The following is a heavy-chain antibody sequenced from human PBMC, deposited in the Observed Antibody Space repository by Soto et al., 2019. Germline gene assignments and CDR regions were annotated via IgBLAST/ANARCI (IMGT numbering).Heavy chain of an antibody. CDR1: GFSLTSNGMC. Sequence: SGPTLVNPTQTLTLTCTFSGFSLTSNGMCVSWIRQPPGKALEWLALIDWDDDKYYSTSLKTRLTISKDTSKNQVVLTMTNMDPVDTATYYCARTPSGSYFLDYWGQGTLVTVSS. J-gene: IGHJ4*02. V-gene: IGHV2-70*01. CDR3: ARTPSGSYFLDY. D-gene: IGHD1-26*01. CDR2: IDWDDDK.